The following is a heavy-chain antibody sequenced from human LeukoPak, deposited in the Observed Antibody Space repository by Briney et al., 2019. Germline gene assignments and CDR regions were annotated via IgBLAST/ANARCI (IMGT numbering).Heavy chain of an antibody. D-gene: IGHD2-2*01. V-gene: IGHV1-18*01. CDR1: GYTFTSYG. CDR2: ISAYNGNT. CDR3: ARDTPYCSSTSCPGWFDP. Sequence: ASVTVSCTASGYTFTSYGISWVRQAPGQGLEWMGWISAYNGNTNYAQKLQGRVTMTTDTSTSTAYMELRSLRSDDTAVYYCARDTPYCSSTSCPGWFDPWGQGTLVTVSS. J-gene: IGHJ5*02.